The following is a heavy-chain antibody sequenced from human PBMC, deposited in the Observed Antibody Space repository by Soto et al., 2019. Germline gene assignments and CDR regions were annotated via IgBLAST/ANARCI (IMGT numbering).Heavy chain of an antibody. CDR1: GYTFTSYA. D-gene: IGHD2-21*01. J-gene: IGHJ4*02. CDR2: INAGNGNT. V-gene: IGHV1-3*05. CDR3: ARGGEPIDY. Sequence: QVQVAQSGAEEKKPGASVKVSCKASGYTFTSYAMHWVRQAPGQRLEWMGWINAGNGNTKHSQKFQGRVTITRDTSASTAYMELSSLRPEDTAVYYCARGGEPIDYWGQGTLVTVSS.